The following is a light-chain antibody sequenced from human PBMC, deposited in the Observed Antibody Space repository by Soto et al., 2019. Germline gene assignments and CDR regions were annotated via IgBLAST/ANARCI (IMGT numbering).Light chain of an antibody. CDR2: EVS. Sequence: QSALTQPPSASGSPGQSVTISCTGTSSDVGGYNYVSWYQQHPGKAPKLMIYEVSKRPSGVPDRFSGFKSGNTASLTVSGLQADDEADYYCSSYTGSNKVVFGGGTKLTVL. J-gene: IGLJ2*01. V-gene: IGLV2-8*01. CDR3: SSYTGSNKVV. CDR1: SSDVGGYNY.